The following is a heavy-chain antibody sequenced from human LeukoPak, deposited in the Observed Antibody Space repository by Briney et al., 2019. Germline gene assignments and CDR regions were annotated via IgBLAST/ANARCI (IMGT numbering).Heavy chain of an antibody. V-gene: IGHV4-59*01. CDR2: IYYSGST. D-gene: IGHD6-19*01. Sequence: PSETLSLTCTVSGASISSYHWSWIRQPPGKGLEWVGYIYYSGSTNYNPALKSRVTISVDTSKNQFSLKLSSVIAADTDVYYCARSQSSGWYSSDFWGQGTLVTVSS. CDR3: ARSQSSGWYSSDF. CDR1: GASISSYH. J-gene: IGHJ4*02.